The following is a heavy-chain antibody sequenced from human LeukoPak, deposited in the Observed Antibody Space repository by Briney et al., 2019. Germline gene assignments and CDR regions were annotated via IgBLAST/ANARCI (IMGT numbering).Heavy chain of an antibody. Sequence: SGPTLVNPTQTLTLTCTFSGFSLSTSGVGVGWIRQPPGKALEWLALIYWDDDKRYSPSLKSRLTITKDTSKNQVVLTMTNMDPVDTATYYCAHCLPFLEWLSPIGWFDPWGQGTLVTVSS. CDR3: AHCLPFLEWLSPIGWFDP. CDR1: GFSLSTSGVG. D-gene: IGHD3-3*02. CDR2: IYWDDDK. V-gene: IGHV2-5*02. J-gene: IGHJ5*02.